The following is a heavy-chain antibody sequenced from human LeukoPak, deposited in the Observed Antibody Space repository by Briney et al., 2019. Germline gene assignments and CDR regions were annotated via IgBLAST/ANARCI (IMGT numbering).Heavy chain of an antibody. Sequence: WVRQAPGKGLEWIGTIYYSGRTYYSPSLKSRVTMSVDPSNNQFSLNLRSVTAADTALYYCARRRYYDGSGYLEWGQGTLLSVSS. CDR3: ARRRYYDGSGYLE. CDR2: IYYSGRT. J-gene: IGHJ1*01. D-gene: IGHD3-22*01. V-gene: IGHV4-39*01.